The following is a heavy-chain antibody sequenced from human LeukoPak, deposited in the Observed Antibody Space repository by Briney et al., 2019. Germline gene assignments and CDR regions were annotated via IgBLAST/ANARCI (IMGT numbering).Heavy chain of an antibody. J-gene: IGHJ4*02. CDR2: ISGSGVST. V-gene: IGHV3-23*01. CDR3: AKETLIHFDD. D-gene: IGHD5-18*01. Sequence: GGSLRLSCAASGFTFSSYAMTWVRQAPGKGLEWVSAISGSGVSTYYADSVKGRFTISRDNSKSTLYLQMNSLRPEDTAVYYCAKETLIHFDDWGQGTLVTVSS. CDR1: GFTFSSYA.